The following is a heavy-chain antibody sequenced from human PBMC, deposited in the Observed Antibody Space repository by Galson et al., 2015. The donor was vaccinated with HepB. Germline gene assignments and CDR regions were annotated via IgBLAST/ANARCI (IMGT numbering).Heavy chain of an antibody. D-gene: IGHD3-22*01. J-gene: IGHJ3*02. CDR3: ARARDHYDSSGLDAFDI. V-gene: IGHV3-21*04. Sequence: SLRLSCAASGFTFSSYSMNWVRQAPGKGLVWVTSISSSSSYIYYADSVKGRFTISRDNAKNSLYLQMNSLRSEDTAVYYCARARDHYDSSGLDAFDIWGQGTMVTVSS. CDR2: ISSSSSYI. CDR1: GFTFSSYS.